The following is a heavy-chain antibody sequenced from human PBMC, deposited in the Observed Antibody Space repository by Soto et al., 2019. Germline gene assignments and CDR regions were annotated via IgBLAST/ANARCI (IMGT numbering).Heavy chain of an antibody. V-gene: IGHV4-30-4*08. D-gene: IGHD6-25*01. J-gene: IGHJ5*02. CDR3: ARGWARWTGYFQP. CDR2: IYYSGSA. CDR1: VGSISGDYY. Sequence: PSETLPHSCSVSVGSISGDYYWSRIRQSPEKGLEWIGYIYYSGSAYTNPALQSRLSMSLDTSKNQFSLKLRSVTASDTAVYYCARGWARWTGYFQPWCQGGLFTVCS.